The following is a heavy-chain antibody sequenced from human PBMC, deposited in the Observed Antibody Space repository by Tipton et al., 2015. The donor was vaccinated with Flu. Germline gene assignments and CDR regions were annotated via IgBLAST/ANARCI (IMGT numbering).Heavy chain of an antibody. CDR3: ARDGDDDFWSGYRQADYYGMDV. V-gene: IGHV4-4*07. Sequence: LRLSCTVSGGSISSYYWSWIRQPAGKGLERIGRIYTSGSTNYNPSLKSRVTMSVDTSKNQFSLKLSSVTAADTAVYYCARDGDDDFWSGYRQADYYGMDVWGQGTTVTVSS. CDR2: IYTSGST. J-gene: IGHJ6*02. D-gene: IGHD3-3*01. CDR1: GGSISSYY.